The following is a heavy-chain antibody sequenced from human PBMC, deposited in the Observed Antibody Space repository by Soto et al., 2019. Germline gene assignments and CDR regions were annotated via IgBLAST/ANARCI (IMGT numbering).Heavy chain of an antibody. V-gene: IGHV3-7*03. J-gene: IGHJ4*02. CDR2: IKEDGSGK. Sequence: EVQLVESGGGLVQPGGSLRLSCTASGFTFSSYWMSWVRQAPGKGLGWVANIKEDGSGKYYVDSVKGRFSISRDNARNSLYLQMNSLRVEDTAVYYSVRVGRLAGYWGQGALVTVSS. CDR3: VRVGRLAGY. CDR1: GFTFSSYW.